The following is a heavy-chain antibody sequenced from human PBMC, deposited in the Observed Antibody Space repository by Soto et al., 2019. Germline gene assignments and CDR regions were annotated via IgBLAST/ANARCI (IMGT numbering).Heavy chain of an antibody. J-gene: IGHJ6*02. D-gene: IGHD1-1*01. V-gene: IGHV3-30-3*01. Sequence: QVQLVESGGGVVQPGRSLRLSCAASGFTFSSYAMHWVRQAPCKGLEWVAVISYDGSNKYYADFVKGRFTISRDNSNNTPKLQMNNLRAEDTAVYYCAKDRLRYNWNDFPYYYCGMDDWGQGTTVTVSS. CDR2: ISYDGSNK. CDR1: GFTFSSYA. CDR3: AKDRLRYNWNDFPYYYCGMDD.